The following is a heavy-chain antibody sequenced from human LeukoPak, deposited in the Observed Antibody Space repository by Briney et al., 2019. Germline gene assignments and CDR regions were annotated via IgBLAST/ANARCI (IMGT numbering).Heavy chain of an antibody. J-gene: IGHJ4*02. V-gene: IGHV3-23*01. CDR1: GFTFNNYA. CDR2: ISGSGDYT. CDR3: AKDRPNYYGTNGHYYTRNGDY. D-gene: IGHD3-22*01. Sequence: GGSLRLSCAASGFTFNNYAMSWVRQAPGKGLEWVSSISGSGDYTFYADSVKGRFTISRDNSKDTLYLQMNSLRVEDTAIYYCAKDRPNYYGTNGHYYTRNGDYWGQGTLVIFSS.